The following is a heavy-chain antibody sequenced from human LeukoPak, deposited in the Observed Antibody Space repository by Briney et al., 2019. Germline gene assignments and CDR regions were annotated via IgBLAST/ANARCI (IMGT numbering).Heavy chain of an antibody. Sequence: PSGTLSLTCAASGGSISSSNWWSWVRQPPGKGLEWIGEIYHSGSTNYNPSLKSRVTISVDKSKNQFSLKLSSVTAADTAVYYCARAVRAALRHLAEYFQHWGQGTLVTVSS. CDR2: IYHSGST. V-gene: IGHV4-4*02. CDR1: GGSISSSNW. D-gene: IGHD6-25*01. J-gene: IGHJ1*01. CDR3: ARAVRAALRHLAEYFQH.